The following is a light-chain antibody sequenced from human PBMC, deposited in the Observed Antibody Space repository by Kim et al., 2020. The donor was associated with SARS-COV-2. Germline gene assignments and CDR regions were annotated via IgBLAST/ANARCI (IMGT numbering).Light chain of an antibody. V-gene: IGKV1-12*01. Sequence: DIQMTQSPSSVSASVGDRVTITCRASQDINTWLGWYQQKPGKAPKLLIYAASSLQSGVPSRFSGSGSGTDFTLIISSLQPEDFATYYCKQANSFPYTFGQGTKLEI. J-gene: IGKJ2*01. CDR1: QDINTW. CDR2: AAS. CDR3: KQANSFPYT.